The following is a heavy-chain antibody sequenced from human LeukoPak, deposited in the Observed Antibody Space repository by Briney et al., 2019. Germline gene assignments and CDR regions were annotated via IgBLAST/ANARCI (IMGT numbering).Heavy chain of an antibody. CDR3: ASHHYYDSSGLDDYFDY. Sequence: PGGSLTLACAASGFTFRSYAMSWVRQAPGKGLEWVSAISGSGGSTYYADSVKGRFTISRDNSKNTLYLQMNSLRAEDTAVYYCASHHYYDSSGLDDYFDYWGQGTLVPVSS. J-gene: IGHJ4*02. CDR2: ISGSGGST. V-gene: IGHV3-23*01. D-gene: IGHD3-22*01. CDR1: GFTFRSYA.